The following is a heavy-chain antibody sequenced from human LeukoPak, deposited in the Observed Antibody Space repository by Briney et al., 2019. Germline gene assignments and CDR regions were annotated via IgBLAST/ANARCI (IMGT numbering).Heavy chain of an antibody. V-gene: IGHV3-23*01. CDR3: ARDNIYDSSAY. J-gene: IGHJ4*02. Sequence: GGTLRLSCAASGFTFSSYGMSWVRQAPGKGLEWVSAISGSGSSTYYAASVKGRFTISRDNAKNSLYLQMNSLRAEDTAVYYCARDNIYDSSAYWGQGTLVTVSS. D-gene: IGHD3-22*01. CDR1: GFTFSSYG. CDR2: ISGSGSST.